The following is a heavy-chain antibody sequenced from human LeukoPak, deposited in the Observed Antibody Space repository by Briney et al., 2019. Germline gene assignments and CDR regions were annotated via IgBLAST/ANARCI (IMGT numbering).Heavy chain of an antibody. V-gene: IGHV4-39*07. CDR1: GGSISSRSYY. J-gene: IGHJ4*02. D-gene: IGHD4-11*01. CDR3: ASLDYSNYYFDY. CDR2: IHYTGST. Sequence: SETLSLTCTVSGGSISSRSYYWGWIRQPPGKGLEWIGNIHYTGSTSYNPSLKSRVTISVDTSKSQFSLKLSSVTAADTAVYYCASLDYSNYYFDYWGQGTLVTVSS.